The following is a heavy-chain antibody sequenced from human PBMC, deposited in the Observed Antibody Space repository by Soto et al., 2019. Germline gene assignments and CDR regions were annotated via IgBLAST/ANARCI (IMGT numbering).Heavy chain of an antibody. CDR2: IYWDDDK. J-gene: IGHJ4*02. D-gene: IGHD3-3*01. V-gene: IGHV2-5*02. CDR1: GFSLTTSGVG. Sequence: QITLNESGPTVVRPTETLTLTCRFSGFSLTTSGVGVGWIRQSPGKAPEGLALIYWDDDKRYSASLKSRLTITKETSNNQVVLTVSDLDPTDTDTYDCAHRVLRTVFGLITTAAIYFDFWGKGTPVAVSS. CDR3: AHRVLRTVFGLITTAAIYFDF.